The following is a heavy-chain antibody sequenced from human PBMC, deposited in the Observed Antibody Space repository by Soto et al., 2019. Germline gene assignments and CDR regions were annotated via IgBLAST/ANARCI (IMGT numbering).Heavy chain of an antibody. CDR1: GFTFSNYA. CDR3: VRDDRWAFDF. V-gene: IGHV3-48*02. J-gene: IGHJ3*01. Sequence: EVHLVESGGGLVQPGGSLRVSCAASGFTFSNYAMNWVRQAPGKGLEWVSYISIGSGSIFYAYSVKGRFTISRDDAKNSLYLQMNTLRDEDTAVYYCVRDDRWAFDFWGQGTMVTVSS. D-gene: IGHD3-22*01. CDR2: ISIGSGSI.